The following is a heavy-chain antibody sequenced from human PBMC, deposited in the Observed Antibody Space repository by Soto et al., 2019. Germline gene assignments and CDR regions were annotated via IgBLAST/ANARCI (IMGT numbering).Heavy chain of an antibody. CDR2: IDWDDDK. J-gene: IGHJ6*02. Sequence: GSGPTLVNPTQTLTLTCTFSGFSLSTSGMCVSWIRQPPGKALEWLALIDWDDDKYYSTSLKTRLTISKDTSKNQVVLTMTNMDPVDTATYYCARIRNYYDSSGYYHGDYYYGMDVWGQGTTVTSP. D-gene: IGHD3-22*01. V-gene: IGHV2-70*01. CDR3: ARIRNYYDSSGYYHGDYYYGMDV. CDR1: GFSLSTSGMC.